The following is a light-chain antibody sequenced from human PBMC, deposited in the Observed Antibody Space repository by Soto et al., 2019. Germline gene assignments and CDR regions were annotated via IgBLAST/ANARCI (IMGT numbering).Light chain of an antibody. V-gene: IGKV3D-20*02. Sequence: EFVLTQSPGTRSLSPGERATLSCRASQTVRNNYLAWYQQKPGQAPRLLIYDASSRATGIADRFSGGGSGSDFTLTISSLEPEDSAVYYCQQRNIWPPVTFGHGTRLEIK. CDR3: QQRNIWPPVT. CDR1: QTVRNNY. CDR2: DAS. J-gene: IGKJ5*01.